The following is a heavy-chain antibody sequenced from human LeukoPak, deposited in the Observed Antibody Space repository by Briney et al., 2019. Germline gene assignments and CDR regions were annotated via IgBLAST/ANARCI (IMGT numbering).Heavy chain of an antibody. Sequence: PSETLSLTCAVYGGSFSGYYWSWIRQPPGKGLEWIGEINHSGSTNYNPSLKSRVTISVDTSKNQFSLKLSSVTAADTAVYYCARGIPGTGYSSRGYYYGTDVWGQGTTVSVSS. CDR2: INHSGST. D-gene: IGHD6-13*01. V-gene: IGHV4-34*01. CDR3: ARGIPGTGYSSRGYYYGTDV. CDR1: GGSFSGYY. J-gene: IGHJ6*02.